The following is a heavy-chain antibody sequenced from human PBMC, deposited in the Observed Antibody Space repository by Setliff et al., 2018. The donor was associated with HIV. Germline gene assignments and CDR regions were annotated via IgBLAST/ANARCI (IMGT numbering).Heavy chain of an antibody. CDR1: GYTFSSYW. V-gene: IGHV3-7*05. J-gene: IGHJ4*02. CDR3: ANMQWASNAWYSFDY. D-gene: IGHD6-19*01. CDR2: IQQHGSEI. Sequence: GGSLRLSCAASGYTFSSYWMAWVRQCPGKGLEWVANIQQHGSEIHYVASVEGRFTLSRDNAKNSLYLQMNSLRAEDTAVYYCANMQWASNAWYSFDYWGQGALVTVSS.